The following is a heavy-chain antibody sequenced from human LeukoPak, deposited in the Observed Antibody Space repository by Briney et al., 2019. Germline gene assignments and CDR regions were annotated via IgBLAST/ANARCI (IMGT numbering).Heavy chain of an antibody. D-gene: IGHD7-27*01. CDR2: ISGSGGST. J-gene: IGHJ6*02. CDR3: AKTDGDAEIPWRGMDV. CDR1: RFSFSSND. V-gene: IGHV3-23*01. Sequence: PGGSLRLSCAASRFSFSSNDMSWVREAPGKGLEWVSAISGSGGSTYYADSVKGRFTISRDNSKNQLYLQMNSLRAEDTAVYYCAKTDGDAEIPWRGMDVWGQGTTVTVSS.